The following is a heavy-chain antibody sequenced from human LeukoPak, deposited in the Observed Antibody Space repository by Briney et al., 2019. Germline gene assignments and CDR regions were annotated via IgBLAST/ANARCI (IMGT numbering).Heavy chain of an antibody. CDR2: IYHSGST. D-gene: IGHD6-13*01. J-gene: IGHJ4*02. CDR3: ARVGYSSSWSPYYFDY. CDR1: GYSISNGYY. Sequence: PSETLSLTCAVSGYSISNGYYWGWIRQPPGKGLEWIGNIYHSGSTYYNPSLKSRVTISVDTSKNQFSLKLSSVTAADTAVYYCARVGYSSSWSPYYFDYWGQGTLVTVSS. V-gene: IGHV4-38-2*01.